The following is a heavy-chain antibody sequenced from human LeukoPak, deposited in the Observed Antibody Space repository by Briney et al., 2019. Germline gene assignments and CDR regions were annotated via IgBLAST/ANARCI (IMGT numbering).Heavy chain of an antibody. D-gene: IGHD1-26*01. CDR1: GGFNTHYY. CDR2: IYHSGST. J-gene: IGHJ4*02. CDR3: ARVEVGATNYFDY. V-gene: IGHV4-59*12. Sequence: SETLSLTCSVSGGFNTHYYWSWIRQPPGKGLERIGYIYHSGSTKYNPSLKSRVTISVDTSKNQFSLKLSSVTAADTAVYYCARVEVGATNYFDYWGQGTLVTVSS.